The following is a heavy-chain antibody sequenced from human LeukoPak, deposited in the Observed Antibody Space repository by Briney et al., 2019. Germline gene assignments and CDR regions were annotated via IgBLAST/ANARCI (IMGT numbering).Heavy chain of an antibody. V-gene: IGHV3-30*02. D-gene: IGHD3-22*01. CDR2: IRNDESDR. CDR3: AIYDSRGDFDY. CDR1: GFIFRDYG. J-gene: IGHJ4*02. Sequence: GGSLRLSCAASGFIFRDYGMHWVRQAPGKGLEWVAFIRNDESDRDHADSVRGRFTISRDNSKNTLYLQMNSLRPEDTGVYYCAIYDSRGDFDYWGQGTQVTVSA.